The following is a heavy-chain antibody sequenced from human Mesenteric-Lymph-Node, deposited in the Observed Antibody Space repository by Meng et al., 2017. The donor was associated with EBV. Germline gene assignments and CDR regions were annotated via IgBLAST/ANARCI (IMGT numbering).Heavy chain of an antibody. CDR3: ARWGGIYNDFVVFDI. CDR1: GGSIRSSDSY. V-gene: IGHV4-39*01. Sequence: QLQLQESGPGLLXXXXXLXLTXTXSGGSIRSSDSYWGWIRQPPGKGLEWIGNVYYTGTTYFTPSLKSRLTMSVDTSKNQFSLKLTSVTAADTAVYYCARWGGIYNDFVVFDIWGQGTLVTVSS. J-gene: IGHJ4*02. D-gene: IGHD2/OR15-2a*01. CDR2: VYYTGTT.